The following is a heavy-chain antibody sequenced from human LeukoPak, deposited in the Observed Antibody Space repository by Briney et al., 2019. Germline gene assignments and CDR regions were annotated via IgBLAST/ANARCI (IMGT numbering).Heavy chain of an antibody. CDR1: GGSFSGYY. J-gene: IGHJ4*02. CDR2: IDHSGST. V-gene: IGHV4-34*01. Sequence: AETLSLTCAVYGGSFSGYYWSWIRQPPGKGLEWIGEIDHSGSTNYNPSLKSRVTISVDTSKNQFSLKLSSVTAADTAVSYCASVHTSGFAGTEVDYWGQGTLVTVSS. D-gene: IGHD3-16*01. CDR3: ASVHTSGFAGTEVDY.